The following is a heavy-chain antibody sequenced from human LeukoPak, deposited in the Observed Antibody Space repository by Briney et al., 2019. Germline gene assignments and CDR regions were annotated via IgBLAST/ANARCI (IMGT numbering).Heavy chain of an antibody. CDR3: AGDYGASYRFDY. Sequence: SETLSLTCAVSGGSVSSGSYSWSWMRQPPGKGMEWIGYIYHSGSTTYNPSLKSRVTMSLDRSKNQVSLKLSSVTAADTAVYYCAGDYGASYRFDYWGQGTLVTVFS. CDR1: GGSVSSGSYS. D-gene: IGHD3-16*01. J-gene: IGHJ4*02. V-gene: IGHV4-30-2*01. CDR2: IYHSGST.